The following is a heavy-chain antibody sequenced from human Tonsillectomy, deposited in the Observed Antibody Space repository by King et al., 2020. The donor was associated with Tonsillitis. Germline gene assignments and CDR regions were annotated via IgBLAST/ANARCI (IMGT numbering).Heavy chain of an antibody. CDR3: ARRPYDIMTGGFDF. CDR1: GGSISSSGYF. D-gene: IGHD3-9*01. J-gene: IGHJ4*02. V-gene: IGHV4-39*01. CDR2: IYYSGST. Sequence: QLQESGPGLVKPSETLSLTCTVSGGSISSSGYFWGWIRQPPGKGLEGIGSIYYSGSTFYNSYTSSLKSRLTISLDTSKDQFSLKLSSVTAADTAVYYCARRPYDIMTGGFDFWGQGTLVTVSS.